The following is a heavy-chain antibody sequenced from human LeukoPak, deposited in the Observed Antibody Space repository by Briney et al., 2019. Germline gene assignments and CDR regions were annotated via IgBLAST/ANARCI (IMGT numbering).Heavy chain of an antibody. Sequence: GGSLRLSCAASGVTFIDHYMDWVRQAPGKGLEWIGRIRNKANSYTTEYAASVKGRFTVSRDDSKNSLFLQMNSLESEDTAVYYCARRNSVTQGLDNWGQGTLVTVSS. D-gene: IGHD5/OR15-5a*01. CDR3: ARRNSVTQGLDN. CDR2: IRNKANSYTT. V-gene: IGHV3-72*01. CDR1: GVTFIDHY. J-gene: IGHJ4*02.